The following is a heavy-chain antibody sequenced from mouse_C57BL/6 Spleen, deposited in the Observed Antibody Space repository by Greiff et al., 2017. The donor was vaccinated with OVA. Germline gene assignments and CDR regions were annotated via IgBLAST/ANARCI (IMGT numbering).Heavy chain of an antibody. V-gene: IGHV14-1*01. CDR1: GFNIKDYY. J-gene: IGHJ3*01. CDR3: TTVDYDGFAY. CDR2: IDPEDGDT. Sequence: VQPQQSGAELVRLGASVKLSCTASGFNIKDYYMHWVKQRPEQGLEWIGRIDPEDGDTEYAPKFQGKATMTADTSSNTAYLQLSSLTSEDTAVYYCTTVDYDGFAYWGQGTLVTVSA. D-gene: IGHD2-4*01.